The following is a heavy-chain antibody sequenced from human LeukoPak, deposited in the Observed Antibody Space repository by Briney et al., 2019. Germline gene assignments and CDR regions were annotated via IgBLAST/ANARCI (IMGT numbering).Heavy chain of an antibody. J-gene: IGHJ5*02. D-gene: IGHD3-10*01. Sequence: SETLSLTCTVSGGSISSSSYYWSWIRQPTGKGLEWIGEINHSGSTNYNPSLKSRVTISVDTSKNQFSLKLSSVTAADTAVYYCARGYVLWFGELFNRWGQGTLVTVSS. CDR2: INHSGST. CDR1: GGSISSSSYY. V-gene: IGHV4-39*07. CDR3: ARGYVLWFGELFNR.